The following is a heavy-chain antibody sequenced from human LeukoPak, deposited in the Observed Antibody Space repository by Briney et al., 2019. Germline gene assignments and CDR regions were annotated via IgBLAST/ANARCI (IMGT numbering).Heavy chain of an antibody. CDR1: GISFSTYG. CDR3: ARGRRDGYNWYFDY. J-gene: IGHJ4*02. Sequence: GGSLRLSCAASGISFSTYGMHWVRQAPGKGLEWVAVIWYDGRNKYYADSVKGRFTISRDNSKNTLYLQMNSLRVEDTAVYYCARGRRDGYNWYFDYWGQGTLVTVSS. D-gene: IGHD5-24*01. V-gene: IGHV3-33*01. CDR2: IWYDGRNK.